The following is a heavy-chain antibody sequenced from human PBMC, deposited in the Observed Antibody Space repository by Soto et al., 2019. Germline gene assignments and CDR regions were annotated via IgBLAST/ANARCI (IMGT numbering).Heavy chain of an antibody. J-gene: IGHJ4*02. V-gene: IGHV4-30-4*01. Sequence: QVQLQESGPGLVKPSQTLSLTCTVSGGSISSADYYWSWIRQPPGKGLEWIGYIYYTGSTYYSPSLGSRVIITVDTSKNEFSLKLSSVTAADTAVYYCARVRTIMILDYWGQGTLVTVSS. CDR2: IYYTGST. CDR1: GGSISSADYY. D-gene: IGHD3-16*01. CDR3: ARVRTIMILDY.